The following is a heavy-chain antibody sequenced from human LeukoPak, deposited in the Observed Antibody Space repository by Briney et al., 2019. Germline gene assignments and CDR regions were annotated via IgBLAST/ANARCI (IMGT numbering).Heavy chain of an antibody. CDR1: GFTFSSYA. Sequence: TGGSLRLSCAASGFTFSSYAMSWVRQAPGKGLVWVSRINRDESIIEYADSVKGRFSISRDNAKNTLFLQMNSLRVEDTAVYYCARGPDHGGSYYHDWGQGTPVTVSS. D-gene: IGHD1-26*01. CDR2: INRDESII. V-gene: IGHV3-74*01. CDR3: ARGPDHGGSYYHD. J-gene: IGHJ4*02.